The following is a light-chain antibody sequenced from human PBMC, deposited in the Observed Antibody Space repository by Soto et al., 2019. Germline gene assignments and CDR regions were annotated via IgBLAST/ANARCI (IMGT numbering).Light chain of an antibody. CDR2: EVS. CDR3: GSYTRSNTYV. Sequence: QSVLTQPASVSGSPGQSITISCTGTSSDVGGYIYVSWYQQHPGKAPKLMIYEVSNRPSGVSNRFSGSKSSNTASLTISGLQAEDEADYYCGSYTRSNTYVFGNGTKVTV. J-gene: IGLJ1*01. V-gene: IGLV2-14*01. CDR1: SSDVGGYIY.